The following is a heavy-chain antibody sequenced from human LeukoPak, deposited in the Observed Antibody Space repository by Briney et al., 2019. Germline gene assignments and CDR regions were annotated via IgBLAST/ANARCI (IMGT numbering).Heavy chain of an antibody. V-gene: IGHV5-51*01. D-gene: IGHD6-13*01. CDR2: IYPGDSDT. CDR1: GYSFTSYW. Sequence: GESLKISCKGSGYSFTSYWIGWVRQMPGKGLEWMGIIYPGDSDTRYSPSFQGQVTISAVKSISTAYLQWSSLKASDTAMYYCARHGPGYSSSYSFDYWGQGTLVTVSS. CDR3: ARHGPGYSSSYSFDY. J-gene: IGHJ4*02.